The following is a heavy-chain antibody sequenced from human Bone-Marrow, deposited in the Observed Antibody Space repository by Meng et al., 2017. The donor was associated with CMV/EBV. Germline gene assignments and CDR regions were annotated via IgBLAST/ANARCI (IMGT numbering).Heavy chain of an antibody. J-gene: IGHJ5*02. V-gene: IGHV4-34*01. Sequence: SQTLSLTCAVYGGSSSGYYWSWIRQPPGKGVEWIGEINHSGSTNYNPSLKSRVTISVDTSKNQFSLKLSSVTAADTAVYYCARVLIEVAAAGTLWFDPWGQGTLVTVSS. CDR2: INHSGST. CDR1: GGSSSGYY. D-gene: IGHD6-13*01. CDR3: ARVLIEVAAAGTLWFDP.